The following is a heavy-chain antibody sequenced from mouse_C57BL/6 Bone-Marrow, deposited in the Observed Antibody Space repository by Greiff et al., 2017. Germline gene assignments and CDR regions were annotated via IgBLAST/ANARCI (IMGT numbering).Heavy chain of an antibody. V-gene: IGHV8-8*01. J-gene: IGHJ2*01. CDR3: ARIREYDYDCY. CDR1: GFSLSTFGMG. Sequence: QVTRKECGPGILQPSQTLSLTCSFSGFSLSTFGMGVGWIRQPSGKGLEWLAHIWWDDDKYYNPALKSRLTISKATHKNQVVLKIANVDTSETATDYCARIREYDYDCYWGQGTTRTVSS. D-gene: IGHD2-4*01. CDR2: IWWDDDK.